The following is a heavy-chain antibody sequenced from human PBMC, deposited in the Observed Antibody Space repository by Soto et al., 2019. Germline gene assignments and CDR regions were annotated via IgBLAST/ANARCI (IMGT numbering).Heavy chain of an antibody. V-gene: IGHV4-31*03. CDR2: IYYSGST. CDR1: GGSISSGGYY. CDR3: ARGPAVGYCSSTSCYYYYYMDV. Sequence: SETLSLTCTVSGGSISSGGYYWSWIRQHPGKGLEWIGYIYYSGSTYYNPSLKSRVTISVDTSKNQFSLKLSSVTAADTAVYYCARGPAVGYCSSTSCYYYYYMDVWGKGTTVTVSS. D-gene: IGHD2-2*01. J-gene: IGHJ6*03.